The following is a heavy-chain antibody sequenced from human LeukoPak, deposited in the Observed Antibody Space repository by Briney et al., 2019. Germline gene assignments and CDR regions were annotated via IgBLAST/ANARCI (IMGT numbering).Heavy chain of an antibody. V-gene: IGHV3-33*01. D-gene: IGHD3-22*01. CDR3: ARDSNYDSSGYVDY. Sequence: GGSLRLSCAASGFTFSSYGMHWVRQAPGKGLEWVAVIWYDGSNKYYADSVKGRFTISSDNSKNTLYLQMNSLRAEDTAVYYCARDSNYDSSGYVDYWGQGTLVTVSS. CDR2: IWYDGSNK. CDR1: GFTFSSYG. J-gene: IGHJ4*02.